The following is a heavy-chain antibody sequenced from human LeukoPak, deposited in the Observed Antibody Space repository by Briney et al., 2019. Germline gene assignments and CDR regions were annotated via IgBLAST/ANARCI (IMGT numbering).Heavy chain of an antibody. V-gene: IGHV4-39*01. D-gene: IGHD3-22*01. CDR2: IYYSGST. Sequence: SETLSLTCAVSGGSISSSNWWSWVRQPPGKGLEWIGSIYYSGSTYYNPSLKSRVTISVDTSKNQFSLKLSSVTAADTAVYYCARLGLRITMIVVAEPDYFDYWGQGTLVTVSS. CDR3: ARLGLRITMIVVAEPDYFDY. CDR1: GGSISSSNW. J-gene: IGHJ4*02.